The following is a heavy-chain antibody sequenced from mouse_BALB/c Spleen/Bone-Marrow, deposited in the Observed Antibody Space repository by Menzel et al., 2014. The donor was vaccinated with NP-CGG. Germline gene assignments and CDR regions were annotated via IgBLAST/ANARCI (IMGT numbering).Heavy chain of an antibody. V-gene: IGHV14-3*02. CDR1: GFNIRDTY. CDR2: IDPANGNT. J-gene: IGHJ4*01. CDR3: ASATTATFYAMDY. D-gene: IGHD1-2*01. Sequence: VQLQQSGAELVKPGASVKLSCTVSGFNIRDTYMHWVKQRPAQGLEWNGRIDPANGNTKYDPKFQGKAPITADTSSNTAYLQLSSLTSEDTAVYYCASATTATFYAMDYWGQGTSVTVSS.